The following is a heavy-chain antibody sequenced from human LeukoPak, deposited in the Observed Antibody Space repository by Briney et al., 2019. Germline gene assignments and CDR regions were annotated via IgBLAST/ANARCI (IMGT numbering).Heavy chain of an antibody. CDR3: ATEGYSYGYWFDP. CDR2: IYTSGST. J-gene: IGHJ5*02. CDR1: GGSISSGSYY. Sequence: KSSQTLSLTCTVSGGSISSGSYYWSWIRQPAGKGLEWIGRIYTSGSTNYNPSLKSRVTISVDTSKNQFSLKLSSATAADTAVYYCATEGYSYGYWFDPWGQGTLVTVSS. V-gene: IGHV4-61*02. D-gene: IGHD5-18*01.